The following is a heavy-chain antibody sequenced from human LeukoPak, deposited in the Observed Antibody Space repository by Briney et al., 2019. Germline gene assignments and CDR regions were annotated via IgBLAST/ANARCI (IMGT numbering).Heavy chain of an antibody. CDR3: AKDRIIISFGDVSRH. CDR1: GFIFSGYG. D-gene: IGHD3-10*01. V-gene: IGHV3-30*18. Sequence: GGSLRLSCAASGFIFSGYGMHWVRQAPGKGLEWVALIPHDGSTKHYADSVKGRFTISRDNSKNTLFLQMTSLRVEDTAVYFCAKDRIIISFGDVSRHWGQGTLVTVSS. J-gene: IGHJ1*01. CDR2: IPHDGSTK.